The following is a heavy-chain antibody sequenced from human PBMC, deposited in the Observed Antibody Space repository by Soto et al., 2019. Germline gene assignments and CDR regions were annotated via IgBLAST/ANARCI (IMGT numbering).Heavy chain of an antibody. CDR1: GYTFTSYD. CDR2: MNPNSGNT. Sequence: QVQLVQSGAEVKKPGASVKVSCKASGYTFTSYDINWVRQATGQGLEWMGWMNPNSGNTGYAQKFQGRVTMTRNTSINTAYMELGSLGSEDTAVYYCARGSRTVTTFYYYYGMDVWGQGTTVTVSS. D-gene: IGHD4-17*01. V-gene: IGHV1-8*01. CDR3: ARGSRTVTTFYYYYGMDV. J-gene: IGHJ6*02.